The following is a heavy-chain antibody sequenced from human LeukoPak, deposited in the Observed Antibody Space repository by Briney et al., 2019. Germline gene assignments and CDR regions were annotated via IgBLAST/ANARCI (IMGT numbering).Heavy chain of an antibody. CDR3: ARDYYYDPNWFDP. D-gene: IGHD3-22*01. Sequence: KPSETLSLTCTVSGGSISSSSYYWGWIRQPPGKGLEWIGSIYYSRSTYYNPSLKSRVTISVDTSKNQFSLKLSSVTAADTAVYYCARDYYYDPNWFDPWGQGTLVTVSS. CDR2: IYYSRST. V-gene: IGHV4-39*07. CDR1: GGSISSSSYY. J-gene: IGHJ5*02.